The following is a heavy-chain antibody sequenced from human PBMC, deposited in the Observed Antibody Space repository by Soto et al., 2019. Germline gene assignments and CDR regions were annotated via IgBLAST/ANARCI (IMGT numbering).Heavy chain of an antibody. D-gene: IGHD5-12*01. V-gene: IGHV4-34*01. CDR3: ARGGKHWLDY. CDR1: GGSFSGYY. CDR2: INHSGST. Sequence: SETLSLTCAVYGGSFSGYYWSWIRQPPGKGLEWIGEINHSGSTNYNPSLKSRVTIAVDTSKNQFSLKLSSVTAADTAVYYCARGGKHWLDYWGQGTLVTVSS. J-gene: IGHJ4*02.